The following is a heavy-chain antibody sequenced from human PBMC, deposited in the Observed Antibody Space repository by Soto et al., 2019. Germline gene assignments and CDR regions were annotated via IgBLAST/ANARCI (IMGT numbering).Heavy chain of an antibody. CDR2: ISGSGGST. V-gene: IGHV3-23*01. D-gene: IGHD6-13*01. CDR1: GFTFSSYA. J-gene: IGHJ3*02. Sequence: RGSLRLSCAASGFTFSSYAMSWVRQAPGKGLEWVSAISGSGGSTYYADSVKGRFTISRDNSKNTLYLQMNSLRAEDTAVYYCAKDCRYSSSWGDAFDIWGQGTMVTVSS. CDR3: AKDCRYSSSWGDAFDI.